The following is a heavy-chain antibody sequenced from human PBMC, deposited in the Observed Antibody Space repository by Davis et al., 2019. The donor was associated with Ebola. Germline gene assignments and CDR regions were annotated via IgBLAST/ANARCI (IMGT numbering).Heavy chain of an antibody. CDR3: ARAALWFGDSPDH. J-gene: IGHJ4*02. Sequence: GESLKISCAASGLTFSSHWMSWVRQAPGKGLEWVANIKQDGSEKYYVDSVKGRFTISRDNAKNSLYLQMNSLRAEDTAVYYCARAALWFGDSPDHWGQGILVTVSS. CDR2: IKQDGSEK. CDR1: GLTFSSHW. D-gene: IGHD3-10*01. V-gene: IGHV3-7*03.